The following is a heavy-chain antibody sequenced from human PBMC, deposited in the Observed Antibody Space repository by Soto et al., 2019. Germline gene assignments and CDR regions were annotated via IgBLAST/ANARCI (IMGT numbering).Heavy chain of an antibody. Sequence: PGESLKISCKGSGYSFTSYWIGWVRQMPGKGLEWMGIIYPGDSDTRYSPSFQGQVTISADKSISTAYLQWSSLKASDTAMYYCARHTNDFWSVYSYSYYYGMDVWGQGTTVTVSS. D-gene: IGHD3-3*01. J-gene: IGHJ6*02. CDR1: GYSFTSYW. CDR3: ARHTNDFWSVYSYSYYYGMDV. V-gene: IGHV5-51*01. CDR2: IYPGDSDT.